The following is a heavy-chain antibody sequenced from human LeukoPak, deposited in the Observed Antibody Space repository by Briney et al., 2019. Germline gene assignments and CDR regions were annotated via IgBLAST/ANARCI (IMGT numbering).Heavy chain of an antibody. J-gene: IGHJ4*02. D-gene: IGHD6-19*01. Sequence: PGGSLRLSCAAPGFTFSNYGMHWVRQAPGKGLVWVSRINSDGSSTSYADSVKGRFTISRDNAKNTLYLQMNSLRAEDTAVYYCARGFGYSSGWYVSWGQGTLVTVSS. CDR1: GFTFSNYG. CDR3: ARGFGYSSGWYVS. CDR2: INSDGSST. V-gene: IGHV3-74*01.